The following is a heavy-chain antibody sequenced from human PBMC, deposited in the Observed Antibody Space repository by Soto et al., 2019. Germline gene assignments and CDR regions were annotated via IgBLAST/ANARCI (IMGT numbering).Heavy chain of an antibody. CDR3: AGGIAARPLGY. Sequence: QLQLQESGSGLVKPSQTLSLTCAVSGGSISSGGYSWSWIRQPPGKGLEWIGYLYHSGSTYYNPSLKSRVTISVDRSKNQFSLRLSSVTAADTAVYYCAGGIAARPLGYWGQGTLVTVSS. CDR1: GGSISSGGYS. D-gene: IGHD6-6*01. CDR2: LYHSGST. J-gene: IGHJ4*02. V-gene: IGHV4-30-2*01.